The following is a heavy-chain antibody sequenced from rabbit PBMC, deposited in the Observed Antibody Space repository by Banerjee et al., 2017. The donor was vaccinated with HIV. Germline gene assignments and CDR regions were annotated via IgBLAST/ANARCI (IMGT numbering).Heavy chain of an antibody. V-gene: IGHV1S40*01. J-gene: IGHJ4*01. D-gene: IGHD8-1*01. Sequence: QSLEESVGALVKPGASLTLTCTASGFSFSSRYWICWVRQAPGKGLEWIACIYTGSSGSTYYASWAKGRFTISKTSSTTVTLQMTSLTAADTATYFCARDAGGSYWPHYFNLRGPGTLVTVS. CDR2: IYTGSSGST. CDR1: GFSFSSRYW. CDR3: ARDAGGSYWPHYFNL.